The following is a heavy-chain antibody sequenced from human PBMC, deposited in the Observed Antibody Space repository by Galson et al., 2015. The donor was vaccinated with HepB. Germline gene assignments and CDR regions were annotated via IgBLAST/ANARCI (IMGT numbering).Heavy chain of an antibody. D-gene: IGHD3-3*01. J-gene: IGHJ4*02. CDR1: GYTFTSYD. CDR3: ARRGPWDFWSGYHTSFDY. CDR2: MNPNSGNT. V-gene: IGHV1-8*01. Sequence: SVKVSCKASGYTFTSYDINWVRQATGQGLEWMGWMNPNSGNTGYAQKFQGRVTMTRNTSISTAYMELSSLRSEDTAVYYCARRGPWDFWSGYHTSFDYWGQGTLVTVSS.